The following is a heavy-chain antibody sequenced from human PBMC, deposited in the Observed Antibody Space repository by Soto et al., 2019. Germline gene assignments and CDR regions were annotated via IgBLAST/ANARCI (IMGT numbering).Heavy chain of an antibody. V-gene: IGHV3-30*18. Sequence: QVQLVESGGGVVQPGRSLRLSCAASGFTFSSYGMHWVRQAPGKGLEWVAVISYDGSNKYYADSVKGRFTISRDNSKNTLYLQMNSLRAEDTAVYYCAKDNRDYSNQFDYWGQGTLVTVSS. CDR3: AKDNRDYSNQFDY. CDR2: ISYDGSNK. J-gene: IGHJ4*02. CDR1: GFTFSSYG. D-gene: IGHD4-4*01.